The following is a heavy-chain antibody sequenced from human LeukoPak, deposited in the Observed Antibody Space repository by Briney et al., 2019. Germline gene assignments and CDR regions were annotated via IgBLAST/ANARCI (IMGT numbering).Heavy chain of an antibody. CDR2: INHSGST. CDR1: GGSISSYY. CDR3: ARLGYDFWSGYLGMDV. Sequence: PSETLSLTCTVSGGSISSYYWSWIRQPPGKGLEWIGEINHSGSTNYNPSLKSRVTISVDTSKNQFSLKLSSVTAADTAVYYCARLGYDFWSGYLGMDVWGKGTTVTVSS. V-gene: IGHV4-34*01. D-gene: IGHD3-3*01. J-gene: IGHJ6*04.